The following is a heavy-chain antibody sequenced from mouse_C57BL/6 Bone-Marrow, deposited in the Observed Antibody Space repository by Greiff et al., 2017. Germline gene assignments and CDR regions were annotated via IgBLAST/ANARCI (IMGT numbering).Heavy chain of an antibody. Sequence: VQLQQPGAELVKPGASVKLSCKASGYIFTSYWMHWVKQRPGQGLEWIGMIHPNSGSTNYNEKFKSKATLTVDKSSSTAYMQLSSLTSEDSAVYYCARPITTRDYFDYWGQGTTLTVSS. CDR1: GYIFTSYW. D-gene: IGHD1-2*01. CDR2: IHPNSGST. CDR3: ARPITTRDYFDY. V-gene: IGHV1-64*01. J-gene: IGHJ2*01.